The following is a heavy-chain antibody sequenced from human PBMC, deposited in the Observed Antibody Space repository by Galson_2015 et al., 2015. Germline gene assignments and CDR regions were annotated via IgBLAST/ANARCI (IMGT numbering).Heavy chain of an antibody. Sequence: SVKVSCKASGYTFTSYAMHWVRQAPGQRLEWMGWINAGNGNTKYSQKFQGRVTITRDTSAGTAYMELSSLRSEDTAVYYCAREQPPRHYSSSWYDYYYYMDVWGKGTTVTVSS. V-gene: IGHV1-3*01. CDR3: AREQPPRHYSSSWYDYYYYMDV. D-gene: IGHD6-13*01. J-gene: IGHJ6*03. CDR1: GYTFTSYA. CDR2: INAGNGNT.